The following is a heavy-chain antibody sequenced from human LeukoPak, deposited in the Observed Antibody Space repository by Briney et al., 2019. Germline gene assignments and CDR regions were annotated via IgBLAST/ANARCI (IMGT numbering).Heavy chain of an antibody. Sequence: GGSLRLSCAASGLRFSDYVMHWVRQAPGQGLEYVSSISSNGGTTHYAESVEGRFTISRDSSKNTLYLQMGSLRAEDMAMYYCARVGGGSGSYRPPLFYFDNWGQGTLVTVSS. CDR2: ISSNGGTT. CDR1: GLRFSDYV. V-gene: IGHV3-64*02. D-gene: IGHD3-10*01. J-gene: IGHJ4*02. CDR3: ARVGGGSGSYRPPLFYFDN.